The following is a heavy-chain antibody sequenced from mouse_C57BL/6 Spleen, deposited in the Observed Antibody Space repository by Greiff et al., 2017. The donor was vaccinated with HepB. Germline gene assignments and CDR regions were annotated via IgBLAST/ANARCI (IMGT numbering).Heavy chain of an antibody. Sequence: VQLQQPGAELVKPGASVKLSCKASGYTFTSYWMQWVKQRPGQGLEWIGEIDPSDSYTNYNQKFKGKATLTVDTSSSTAYMQLSSLTSEDSAVYYCATRTAQAYYFDYWGQGTTLTVSS. CDR3: ATRTAQAYYFDY. CDR1: GYTFTSYW. D-gene: IGHD3-2*02. V-gene: IGHV1-50*01. CDR2: IDPSDSYT. J-gene: IGHJ2*01.